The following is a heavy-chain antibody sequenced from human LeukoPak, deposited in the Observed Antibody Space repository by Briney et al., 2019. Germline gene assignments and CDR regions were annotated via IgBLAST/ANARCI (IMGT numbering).Heavy chain of an antibody. D-gene: IGHD1-26*01. J-gene: IGHJ4*02. CDR2: INHSGST. Sequence: SETLSLTCAVYGGSFSGYYWSWIRQPPGKGPEWIGEINHSGSTNYNPSLKSRVTISVDTSKNQFSLKLSSVTATDTAVYYCAGLIQSLIVGATNDDYWGQGTLVTVSS. CDR1: GGSFSGYY. CDR3: AGLIQSLIVGATNDDY. V-gene: IGHV4-34*01.